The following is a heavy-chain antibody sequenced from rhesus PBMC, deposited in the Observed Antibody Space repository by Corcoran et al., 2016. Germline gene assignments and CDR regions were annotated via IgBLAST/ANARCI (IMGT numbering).Heavy chain of an antibody. V-gene: IGHV4-127*01. Sequence: VQLQESGPGLVKSSETLSLTCAVSGYSISSGYGWSWIRQPQGKGLEWIGYIGGWDGNTNDNPSLKSRVTISKDTSKNQFSLKLSSVTVADTAVYYCASGVPSDHRWGQGVLVTVSS. J-gene: IGHJ4*01. CDR1: GYSISSGYG. CDR3: ASGVPSDHR. D-gene: IGHD3-34*01. CDR2: IGGWDGNT.